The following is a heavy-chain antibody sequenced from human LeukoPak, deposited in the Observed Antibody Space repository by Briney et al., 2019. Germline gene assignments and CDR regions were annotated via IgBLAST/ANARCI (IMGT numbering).Heavy chain of an antibody. Sequence: GPSLRLSWATSGFTVSTYGTHSVRHATGKGLEWGSSIGTDGATYSPRSVMALFTISREKAKNSLYLQMNSLRASDTAVYYCARASHAQRFLELSVDYYYGMDVWGQGTTVTVSS. V-gene: IGHV3-13*04. J-gene: IGHJ6*02. CDR3: ARASHAQRFLELSVDYYYGMDV. D-gene: IGHD3-3*01. CDR2: IGTDGAT. CDR1: GFTVSTYG.